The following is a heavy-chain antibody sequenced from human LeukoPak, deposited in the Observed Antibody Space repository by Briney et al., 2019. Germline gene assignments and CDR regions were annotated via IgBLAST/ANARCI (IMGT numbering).Heavy chain of an antibody. CDR2: IIPILGIA. CDR3: ARDVRDYGYYYGMDV. J-gene: IGHJ6*02. V-gene: IGHV1-69*04. CDR1: GGTFSSYA. D-gene: IGHD4-17*01. Sequence: GASVKVSCKASGGTFSSYAISWVRQAPGQGLEWMGRIIPILGIANYAQKFQGRVTITADKSTSTAYMELSSLRSEDTAVYYCARDVRDYGYYYGMDVWGQGTTVTVSS.